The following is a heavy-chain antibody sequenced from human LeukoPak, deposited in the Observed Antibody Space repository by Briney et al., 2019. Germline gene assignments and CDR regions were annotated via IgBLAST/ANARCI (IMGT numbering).Heavy chain of an antibody. CDR1: GFTFSSYA. V-gene: IGHV3-30-3*01. J-gene: IGHJ4*02. CDR2: ISYDGSNK. CDR3: ARDALFSSSWPDY. D-gene: IGHD6-13*01. Sequence: PGRSLRLSCEASGFTFSSYAMHWVRQAPGKGLEWVAVISYDGSNKYYADSVKGRFTISRDNSKNTLYLQMNSLRAEDTAVYYCARDALFSSSWPDYWGQGTLVTVSS.